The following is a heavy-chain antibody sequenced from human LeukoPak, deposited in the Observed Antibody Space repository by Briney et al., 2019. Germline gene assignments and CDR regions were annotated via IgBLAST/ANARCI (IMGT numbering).Heavy chain of an antibody. CDR2: IYSGGST. Sequence: GGSLRLSCAASGFTVSSNYMSWVRQAPGKGLEWVSVIYSGGSTYYADSVKGRFTISRDNSKNTLYLQMNSLRAEDTAVYYCARRGYSYGYNYFDHWGQGTLVTVSS. CDR3: ARRGYSYGYNYFDH. J-gene: IGHJ4*02. CDR1: GFTVSSNY. V-gene: IGHV3-66*01. D-gene: IGHD5-18*01.